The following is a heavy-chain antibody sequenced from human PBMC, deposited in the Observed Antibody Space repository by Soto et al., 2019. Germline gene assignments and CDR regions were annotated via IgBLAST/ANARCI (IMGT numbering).Heavy chain of an antibody. CDR3: ARSNYDSSAAADY. J-gene: IGHJ4*02. Sequence: QVQLQESGPGLVKPSQTLSLTCTVSGGSISSGGYYWSWIRQHPGKGLEWIGYIYYSGSTYYNPSLKRRVTISVDTSKNQFSLKLSSVTAADTAVYYCARSNYDSSAAADYWGQGTLVTVSS. V-gene: IGHV4-31*03. CDR2: IYYSGST. D-gene: IGHD3-22*01. CDR1: GGSISSGGYY.